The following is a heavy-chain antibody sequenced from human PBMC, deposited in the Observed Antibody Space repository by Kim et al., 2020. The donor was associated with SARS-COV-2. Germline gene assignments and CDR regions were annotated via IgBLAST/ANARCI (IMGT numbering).Heavy chain of an antibody. J-gene: IGHJ3*02. V-gene: IGHV4-4*02. Sequence: SETLSLTCAVSGGSISSSNWWSWVRQPPGKGLEWIGEIYHSGSTNYNPSLKSRVTISVDKSKNQFSLKLSSVTAADTAVYYCASYSSSWSTGGAFDIWGQGTMVTVSS. CDR1: GGSISSSNW. CDR2: IYHSGST. CDR3: ASYSSSWSTGGAFDI. D-gene: IGHD6-13*01.